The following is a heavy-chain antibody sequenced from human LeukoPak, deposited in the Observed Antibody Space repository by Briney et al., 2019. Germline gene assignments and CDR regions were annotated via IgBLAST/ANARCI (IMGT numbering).Heavy chain of an antibody. D-gene: IGHD2-2*01. J-gene: IGHJ6*02. CDR2: INPNSGGT. Sequence: GASVKVSCKASGGTFSSYAISWVRQAPGQGLEWMGRINPNSGGTNYAQKFQGRVTMTRDTSISTAYMELSRLRSDDTAVYYCARVQDIVVVPAAIEDYYYGMDVWGQGTTVTVSS. CDR1: GGTFSSYA. CDR3: ARVQDIVVVPAAIEDYYYGMDV. V-gene: IGHV1-2*06.